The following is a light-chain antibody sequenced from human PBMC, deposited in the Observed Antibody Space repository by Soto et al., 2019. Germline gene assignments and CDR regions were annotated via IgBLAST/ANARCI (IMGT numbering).Light chain of an antibody. J-gene: IGKJ4*01. CDR3: HQYDNSPLT. V-gene: IGKV3-20*01. CDR1: QNVGVR. CDR2: GAS. Sequence: SCRASQNVGVRLAWYQHKPGQAPRLLIVGASSRATGIPDRFSGGGSGTDFTLTISRLEPEDFALYYCHQYDNSPLTFGGGTKVDIK.